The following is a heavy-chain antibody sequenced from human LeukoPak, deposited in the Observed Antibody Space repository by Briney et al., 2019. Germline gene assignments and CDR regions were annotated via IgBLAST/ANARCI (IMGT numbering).Heavy chain of an antibody. Sequence: GESLKISCKGSGYSYTSHWIGWVRQMTGKGLEWMGIIYPGDSDTRYSPSFQGQVTISADKSISTAYLQWSSLKASDTAMYYCARLVGYYYDSSVGAFDIWGQGTMVTVSS. J-gene: IGHJ3*02. D-gene: IGHD3-22*01. CDR1: GYSYTSHW. V-gene: IGHV5-51*01. CDR2: IYPGDSDT. CDR3: ARLVGYYYDSSVGAFDI.